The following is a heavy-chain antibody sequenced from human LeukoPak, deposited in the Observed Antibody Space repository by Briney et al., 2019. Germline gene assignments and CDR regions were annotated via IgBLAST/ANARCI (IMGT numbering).Heavy chain of an antibody. D-gene: IGHD3-22*01. CDR3: ARADPYYYDSSGYVDY. V-gene: IGHV4-34*01. CDR1: GGSFSGYY. CDR2: INHSGST. J-gene: IGHJ4*02. Sequence: SETLSPTCAVYGGSFSGYYWSWIRQPPGKGLEWIGEINHSGSTNYNPSLKSRVTISVDTSKNQFSLKLSSVTAADTAMYYCARADPYYYDSSGYVDYWGQGTLVTVSS.